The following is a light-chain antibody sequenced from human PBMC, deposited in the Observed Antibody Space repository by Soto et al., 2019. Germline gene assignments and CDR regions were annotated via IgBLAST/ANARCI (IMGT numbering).Light chain of an antibody. V-gene: IGLV1-51*01. CDR3: ATCDGSLPGEV. J-gene: IGLJ2*01. CDR1: SSNIGNNY. Sequence: QSVLTQSPSVSAAPGQTVTISCSGSSSNIGNNYVYWYQQRPGTAPKLLIYDNNKRPSGIPDRFSGSKSGTSGTLDITGLQTGDEADYYCATCDGSLPGEVFGGGTQVTVL. CDR2: DNN.